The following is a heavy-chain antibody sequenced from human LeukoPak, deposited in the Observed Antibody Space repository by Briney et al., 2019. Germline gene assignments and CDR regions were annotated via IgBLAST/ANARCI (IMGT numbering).Heavy chain of an antibody. CDR1: GFTFNDYY. CDR3: ARDSNDFWSGYYKERWFDP. Sequence: GGPLRLSCAASGFTFNDYYMSWIRQAPGKGREWVSYISSSGSTIYYADSVKGRFTISRDNAKNSLYLQMNSLRAEDTAVYYCARDSNDFWSGYYKERWFDPWGQGTLVTVSS. V-gene: IGHV3-11*01. CDR2: ISSSGSTI. J-gene: IGHJ5*02. D-gene: IGHD3-3*01.